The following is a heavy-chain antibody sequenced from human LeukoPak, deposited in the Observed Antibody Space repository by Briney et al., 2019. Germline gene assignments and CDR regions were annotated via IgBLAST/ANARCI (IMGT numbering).Heavy chain of an antibody. CDR3: AGYGSGSYYNEVDDY. Sequence: GGSLRLSCAASGFTFSSYEMNWVRQAPGKGLEWVSYISSSGSTIYYADSVKGRFTISRDNAKNSLYLQMNSLRAEDTAVYYCAGYGSGSYYNEVDDYWGQGTLVTVSS. V-gene: IGHV3-48*03. CDR1: GFTFSSYE. J-gene: IGHJ4*02. CDR2: ISSSGSTI. D-gene: IGHD3-10*01.